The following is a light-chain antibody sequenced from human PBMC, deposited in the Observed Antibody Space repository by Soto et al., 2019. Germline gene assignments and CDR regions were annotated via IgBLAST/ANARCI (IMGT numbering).Light chain of an antibody. CDR1: NSNIGNNY. Sequence: QSVLTQPPSVSAAPGQKVTISCSGSNSNIGNNYVSWYQQLPGTAPKLLIYDNDKRPSGIPDRFSGSKSGTSGTLDITGLQTGDEADYYCGTWDSSLTAGVFGEGTKLTVL. CDR2: DND. J-gene: IGLJ2*01. V-gene: IGLV1-51*01. CDR3: GTWDSSLTAGV.